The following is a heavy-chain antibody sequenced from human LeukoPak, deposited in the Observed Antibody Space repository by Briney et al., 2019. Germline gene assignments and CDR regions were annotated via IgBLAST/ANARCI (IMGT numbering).Heavy chain of an antibody. CDR2: ISGSGGST. CDR1: GFTFSSYA. V-gene: IGHV3-23*01. CDR3: AKDLTSIQLWLEGINYYYGMDV. J-gene: IGHJ6*02. Sequence: GASLRLSCAASGFTFSSYAMSWVRQAPGKGLERVSAISGSGGSTYYADSVKGRFTISRDNSKNTLYLQMNSLRAEDTAVYYCAKDLTSIQLWLEGINYYYGMDVWGQGTTVTVSS. D-gene: IGHD5-18*01.